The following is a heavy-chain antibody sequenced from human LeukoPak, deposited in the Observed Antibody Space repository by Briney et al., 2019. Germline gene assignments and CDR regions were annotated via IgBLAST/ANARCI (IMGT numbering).Heavy chain of an antibody. D-gene: IGHD6-13*01. CDR2: INPDGGST. V-gene: IGHV1-46*01. CDR1: GYTFTSYW. Sequence: GASVKVSCKASGYTFTSYWIQWVRQAPRQGLEWMGLINPDGGSTAYAHRFRGRVTMTRDTSTSTVHMDFSSLRSEDTALYYCARAPRNSSTMLDYWGQGTLVTVSS. J-gene: IGHJ4*02. CDR3: ARAPRNSSTMLDY.